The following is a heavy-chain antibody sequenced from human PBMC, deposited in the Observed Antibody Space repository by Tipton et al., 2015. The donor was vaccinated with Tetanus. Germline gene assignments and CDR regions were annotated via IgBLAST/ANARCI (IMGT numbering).Heavy chain of an antibody. Sequence: TLSLTCTVSGGSISSYYWSWIRQPPGKGLEWIGYIHYSGSTNYNPSLKSRVTISVDTSKNQFSLKLSSVTAADTAVYYCARERWTFDIWGQGTMVTVSS. CDR3: ARERWTFDI. CDR1: GGSISSYY. D-gene: IGHD4-23*01. V-gene: IGHV4-59*01. CDR2: IHYSGST. J-gene: IGHJ3*02.